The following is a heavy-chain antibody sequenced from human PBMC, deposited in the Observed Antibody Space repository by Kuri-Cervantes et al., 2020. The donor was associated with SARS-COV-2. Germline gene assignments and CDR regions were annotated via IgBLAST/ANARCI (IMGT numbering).Heavy chain of an antibody. J-gene: IGHJ6*02. D-gene: IGHD2-2*02. CDR3: ANRSTYCSSTSCYRGYYYYGMDV. Sequence: SVKVSCKASGGTFSSYAISWVRQAPGQGLEWMGGIIPIFGTANYAQKFQGRVTITADESTSTAYMELSSLRSEDTAVYYCANRSTYCSSTSCYRGYYYYGMDVWGQGTTVTVSS. V-gene: IGHV1-69*13. CDR2: IIPIFGTA. CDR1: GGTFSSYA.